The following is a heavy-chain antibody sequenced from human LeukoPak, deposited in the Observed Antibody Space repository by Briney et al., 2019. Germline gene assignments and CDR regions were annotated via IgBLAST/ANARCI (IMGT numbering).Heavy chain of an antibody. V-gene: IGHV1-8*02. J-gene: IGHJ4*02. Sequence: ASVKVSCKASGYTFSSYHMHWVRQATGQGLEWMGWMNPNTGNTGSAQRFQGRVTMTRDTSISTAYMELSSLRSEDTAVYYCAKAPSSGEHTDYWGQGTLVTVSS. CDR3: AKAPSSGEHTDY. CDR2: MNPNTGNT. D-gene: IGHD1/OR15-1a*01. CDR1: GYTFSSYH.